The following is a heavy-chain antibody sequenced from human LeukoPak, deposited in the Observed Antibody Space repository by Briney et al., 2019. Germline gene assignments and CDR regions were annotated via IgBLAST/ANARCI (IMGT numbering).Heavy chain of an antibody. CDR1: GYTFTSYD. V-gene: IGHV1-18*01. J-gene: IGHJ4*02. CDR2: ISAYNGNT. D-gene: IGHD3-3*01. CDR3: ARDLEDRYYDFWSGYYY. Sequence: ASVKVSCKASGYTFTSYDINWVRQATGQGVEWMGWISAYNGNTNYAQKLQGRVTMTTDTSTSTAYMELRSLRSDDTAVYYCARDLEDRYYDFWSGYYYWGQGTLVTVSS.